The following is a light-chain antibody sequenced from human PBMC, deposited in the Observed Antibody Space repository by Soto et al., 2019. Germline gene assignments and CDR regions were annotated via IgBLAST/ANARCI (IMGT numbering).Light chain of an antibody. Sequence: QLVLTQSPSASASLGASVKLTCTLSSGHSTYAIAWHQQQPEKGPRYLMKLNSDGSHSKGDGIPDRFSGSSSGAERYLSISSLQSEDEADYYGQTWVTGPPWVFGGGTKVTVL. V-gene: IGLV4-69*01. CDR3: QTWVTGPPWV. J-gene: IGLJ3*02. CDR2: LNSDGSH. CDR1: SGHSTYA.